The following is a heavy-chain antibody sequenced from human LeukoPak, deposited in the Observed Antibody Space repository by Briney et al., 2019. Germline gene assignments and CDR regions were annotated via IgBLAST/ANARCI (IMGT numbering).Heavy chain of an antibody. V-gene: IGHV3-9*01. Sequence: GRSLRLSCAASGFTFDDYATHWVRQAPGKGLEWVSGVSWNSGSIDYADSVKGRFTISRDNAKSSLYLQMNSLRAEDTALYYCAKDKFGGDQQLVRGYDYWGQGTLVTVSS. J-gene: IGHJ4*02. D-gene: IGHD3-10*01. CDR3: AKDKFGGDQQLVRGYDY. CDR1: GFTFDDYA. CDR2: VSWNSGSI.